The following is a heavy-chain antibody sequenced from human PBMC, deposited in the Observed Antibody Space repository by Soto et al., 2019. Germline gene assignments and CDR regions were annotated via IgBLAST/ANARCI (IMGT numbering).Heavy chain of an antibody. D-gene: IGHD6-13*01. J-gene: IGHJ5*02. CDR1: GGSISSGGYY. Sequence: PSETLSLTCTVSGGSISSGGYYWSWIRQHPGKGLEWIGYIYYSGSTYYNPSLKSRVTISVDTSKNQFSLKLSSVTAADTAVYYCARVVWEQQLVNWFDPWGQGTLVTVSS. V-gene: IGHV4-31*03. CDR3: ARVVWEQQLVNWFDP. CDR2: IYYSGST.